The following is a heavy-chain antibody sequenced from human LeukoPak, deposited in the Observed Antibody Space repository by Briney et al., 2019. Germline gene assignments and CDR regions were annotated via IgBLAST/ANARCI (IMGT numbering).Heavy chain of an antibody. J-gene: IGHJ4*02. CDR2: ISGNGGST. CDR3: AREGRAYDFWCGYYIFYFDY. Sequence: GGSLRLSCAASGFTFNNYAMTWVRQAPGKGLEWVSGISGNGGSTYYADSVKGRFTISRDNAKNALYLQMNSLRAEDTALYYCAREGRAYDFWCGYYIFYFDYWGQGTLVTVSS. D-gene: IGHD3-3*01. V-gene: IGHV3-23*01. CDR1: GFTFNNYA.